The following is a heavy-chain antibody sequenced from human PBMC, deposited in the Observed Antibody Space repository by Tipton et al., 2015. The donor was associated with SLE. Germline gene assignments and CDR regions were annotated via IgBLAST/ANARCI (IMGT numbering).Heavy chain of an antibody. D-gene: IGHD3-22*01. CDR3: ARGLSYFDY. V-gene: IGHV4-39*07. Sequence: TLSLTCTVSGGSISSSSYYWGWIRQPPGKGLEGIGNIYYSGSTYYNPSLKSRVTISVDTSKNQFSLKLSSVTAADTAVYYCARGLSYFDYWGQGTLVTVSS. CDR2: IYYSGST. J-gene: IGHJ4*02. CDR1: GGSISSSSYY.